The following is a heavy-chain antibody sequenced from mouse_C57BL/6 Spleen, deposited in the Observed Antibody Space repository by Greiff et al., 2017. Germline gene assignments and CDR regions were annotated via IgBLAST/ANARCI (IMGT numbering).Heavy chain of an antibody. Sequence: QVQLQQSGAELVRPGTSVKMSCKASGYTFTNYWIGWAKQRPGHGLEWIGDIYPGGGYTNYNEKFKGKATLTADKSSSTAYMQFSSLTSEDSAIYYCARFYDGYYWYFDVWGTGTTVTVSS. V-gene: IGHV1-63*01. CDR1: GYTFTNYW. D-gene: IGHD2-3*01. J-gene: IGHJ1*03. CDR3: ARFYDGYYWYFDV. CDR2: IYPGGGYT.